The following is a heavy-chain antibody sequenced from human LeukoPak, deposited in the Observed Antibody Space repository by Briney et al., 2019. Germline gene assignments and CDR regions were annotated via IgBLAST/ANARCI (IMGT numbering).Heavy chain of an antibody. Sequence: GGSLRLTCAASGFTFSSHWMNWVRQAPGKGLEWVANIHEDGSDKYYVDSVKGRFTISRDNSKNTLYLEMNSLRVEDTAVYYCAKRGLVTPGYYFDYWGQGTLVTVSS. CDR3: AKRGLVTPGYYFDY. CDR2: IHEDGSDK. D-gene: IGHD3/OR15-3a*01. V-gene: IGHV3-7*02. J-gene: IGHJ4*02. CDR1: GFTFSSHW.